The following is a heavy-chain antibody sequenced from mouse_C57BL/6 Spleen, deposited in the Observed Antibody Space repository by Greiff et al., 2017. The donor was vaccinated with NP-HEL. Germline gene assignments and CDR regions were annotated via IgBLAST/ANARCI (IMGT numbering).Heavy chain of an antibody. CDR3: ARGGSSHWYFDV. J-gene: IGHJ1*03. V-gene: IGHV5-16*01. CDR1: GFTFSDYY. D-gene: IGHD1-1*01. CDR2: INYDGSST. Sequence: EVKLMESEGGLVQPGSSMKLSCTASGFTFSDYYMAWVRQVPEKGLEWVANINYDGSSTYYLDSLKSRFIISRDNAKHILYRQMSSLKSEDTATDYGARGGSSHWYFDVWGTGTTVTVSS.